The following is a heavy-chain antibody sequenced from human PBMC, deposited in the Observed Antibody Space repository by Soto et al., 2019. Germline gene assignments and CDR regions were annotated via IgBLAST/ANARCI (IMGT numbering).Heavy chain of an antibody. CDR2: ISYDGSNK. CDR3: AKDQGAYQLLWGLEFDY. CDR1: GFTFSSYG. J-gene: IGHJ4*02. Sequence: PGGSLRLSCAASGFTFSSYGMHWVRQAPGKGLEWVAVISYDGSNKYYADSVKGRFTISRDNSKNTLYLQMNSLRAEDTAVYYCAKDQGAYQLLWGLEFDYWGQGTLVTVSS. V-gene: IGHV3-30*18. D-gene: IGHD2-2*01.